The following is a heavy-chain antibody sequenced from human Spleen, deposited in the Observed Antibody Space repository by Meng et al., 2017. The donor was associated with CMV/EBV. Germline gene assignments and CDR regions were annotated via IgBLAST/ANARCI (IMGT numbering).Heavy chain of an antibody. D-gene: IGHD3/OR15-3a*01. Sequence: TFSNFTLNWVRQAPGQGPEWMGGVIPTSGTAKYPQKFQGKVTITTDESTNTAYMEVSSLRSDDTAVYYCAGWAGKGDSGDFWTGPYDYWGQGTLVTVSS. J-gene: IGHJ4*02. CDR3: AGWAGKGDSGDFWTGPYDY. CDR2: VIPTSGTA. CDR1: TFSNFT. V-gene: IGHV1-69*05.